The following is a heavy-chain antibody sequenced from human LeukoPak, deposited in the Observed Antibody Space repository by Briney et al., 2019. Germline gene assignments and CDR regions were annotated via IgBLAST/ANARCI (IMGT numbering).Heavy chain of an antibody. CDR1: GFTFNDYA. J-gene: IGHJ4*02. D-gene: IGHD3-22*01. Sequence: PGGSLRLSCPASGFTFNDYAMHWVRQAPGKGLEWVSLISGDGGSTYYADSVKGRFTISSDNSKNSLYLQMNSRRPEDTALYYCAKDDRYDSSGYNDYWGQGTLVTVSS. CDR3: AKDDRYDSSGYNDY. V-gene: IGHV3-43*02. CDR2: ISGDGGST.